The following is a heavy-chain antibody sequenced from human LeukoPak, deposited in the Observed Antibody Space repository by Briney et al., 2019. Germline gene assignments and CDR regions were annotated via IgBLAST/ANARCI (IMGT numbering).Heavy chain of an antibody. CDR1: GFTFGDYA. CDR2: IRSKAYGGTT. CDR3: TRGVYYDSSGSPDY. Sequence: PGGSLRLSCTASGFTFGDYAMSWLRQAPGKGLEWVGFIRSKAYGGTTEYAASVKGRFTISRDDSKSIAYLQMNSLKTEDTAVYYCTRGVYYDSSGSPDYWGQGTLVTVSS. D-gene: IGHD3-22*01. V-gene: IGHV3-49*03. J-gene: IGHJ4*02.